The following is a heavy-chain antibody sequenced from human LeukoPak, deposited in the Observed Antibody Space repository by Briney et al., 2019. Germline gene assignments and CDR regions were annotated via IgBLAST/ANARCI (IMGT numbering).Heavy chain of an antibody. D-gene: IGHD6-13*01. CDR3: ARGPYSSNWYVDY. CDR2: ISRTGNSI. CDR1: GFTLSSYE. Sequence: GGSLRLSCAASGFTLSSYEMNWVRLAPGKGLEWISSISRTGNSIYCADSVKGRFTISRDSAKNSLYLQMNSLRAEDTAVYYCARGPYSSNWYVDYWGQGTLVTVSS. V-gene: IGHV3-48*03. J-gene: IGHJ4*02.